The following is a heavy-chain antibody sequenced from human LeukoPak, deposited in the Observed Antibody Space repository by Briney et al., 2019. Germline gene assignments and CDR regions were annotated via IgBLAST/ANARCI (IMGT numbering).Heavy chain of an antibody. D-gene: IGHD5-12*01. Sequence: PGGSLRLSCTASGFIFSNYWMTWVRQAPGKGLEWVAQINQDGSKEYYIDSVKARFSISRDNARNSLSLQMNSLRAEDTAVYYCVRDGRVSGYDLLDYWGQGTLVTVSS. CDR3: VRDGRVSGYDLLDY. J-gene: IGHJ4*02. CDR1: GFIFSNYW. CDR2: INQDGSKE. V-gene: IGHV3-7*01.